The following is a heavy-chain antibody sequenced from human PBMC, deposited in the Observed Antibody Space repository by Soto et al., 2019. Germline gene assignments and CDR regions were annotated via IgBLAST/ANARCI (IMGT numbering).Heavy chain of an antibody. J-gene: IGHJ4*02. D-gene: IGHD2-2*01. V-gene: IGHV4-4*02. CDR2: IYHSGST. Sequence: QVQLQESGPGLVKPSGTLSLTCAVSGGSISSSNWWSWVRQPPGKGLEWIGEIYHSGSTNYNPSLKSRLTISVAKSKNQFSLQLSSVTAADTAVYYCARVSSAMPPFDYWGQGTLVTVSS. CDR1: GGSISSSNW. CDR3: ARVSSAMPPFDY.